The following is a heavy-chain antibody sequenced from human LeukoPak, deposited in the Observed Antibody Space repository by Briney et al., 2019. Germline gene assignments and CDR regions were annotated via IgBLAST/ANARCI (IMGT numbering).Heavy chain of an antibody. CDR3: ARDRSPTYQRTRYFNYYYYMDV. CDR1: GYTFTGYY. Sequence: ASVKVSCKASGYTFTGYYMHWVRQAPGQGLEWMGWINPNSGGTNYAQKFQGRVTMTRDTSISTAYMELSRLRSDDTAVYYCARDRSPTYQRTRYFNYYYYMDVWGKGTTVTISS. D-gene: IGHD1-26*01. CDR2: INPNSGGT. V-gene: IGHV1-2*02. J-gene: IGHJ6*03.